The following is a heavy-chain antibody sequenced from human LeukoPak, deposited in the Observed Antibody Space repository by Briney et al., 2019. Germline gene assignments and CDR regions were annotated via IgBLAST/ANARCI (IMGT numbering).Heavy chain of an antibody. V-gene: IGHV7-4-1*02. J-gene: IGHJ4*02. CDR3: ARDGGGYYYRLFDY. Sequence: ASVKVSCKASGYTFTNYAMNWVRQAPGQGLEWMGWINTNTGNPTYAQGFTGRFVFSLDTSVSTAYLQISSLKAEDTAVYYCARDGGGYYYRLFDYWGQGTLVTVSS. CDR1: GYTFTNYA. D-gene: IGHD3-22*01. CDR2: INTNTGNP.